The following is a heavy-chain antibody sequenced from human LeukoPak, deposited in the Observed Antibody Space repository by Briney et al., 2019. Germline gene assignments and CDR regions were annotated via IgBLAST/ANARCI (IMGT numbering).Heavy chain of an antibody. D-gene: IGHD6-19*01. CDR1: GGSISSYY. Sequence: SETLSLTCTVSGGSISSYYWSGIRQPPGKGLEWIGYIYYSGSTNYNPSLKSRVTISVDTSKNQFSLKLSSVTAADTAVYYCARFLPDSSGPWGQGTLVTVSS. CDR2: IYYSGST. J-gene: IGHJ5*02. CDR3: ARFLPDSSGP. V-gene: IGHV4-59*01.